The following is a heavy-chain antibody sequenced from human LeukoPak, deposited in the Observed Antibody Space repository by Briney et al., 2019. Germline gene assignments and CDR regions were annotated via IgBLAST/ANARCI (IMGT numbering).Heavy chain of an antibody. J-gene: IGHJ5*02. D-gene: IGHD6-19*01. CDR3: ARGRGSGHKENWFDP. CDR1: GYTFTTYD. CDR2: MNPNSGNT. V-gene: IGHV1-8*01. Sequence: ASVKVSCKASGYTFTTYDINWVRQTTGQGLEWMGWMNPNSGNTGYTQKFQGRVTMTRNTSISTAYMELSSLRSEDTAVYYCARGRGSGHKENWFDPWGQGTLVTVSS.